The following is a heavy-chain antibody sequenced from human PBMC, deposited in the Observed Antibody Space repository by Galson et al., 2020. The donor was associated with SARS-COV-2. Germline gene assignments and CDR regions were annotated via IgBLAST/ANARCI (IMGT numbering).Heavy chain of an antibody. CDR3: ARETEMATFNYFDY. V-gene: IGHV1-2*04. CDR1: GYTFTAYY. D-gene: IGHD5-12*01. J-gene: IGHJ4*02. CDR2: INPNTGGT. Sequence: ASVKVSCKTSGYTFTAYYIHWVRQAPGQGLEWMGWINPNTGGTNYAQTFQGWVTMTRDTSTSTAYMALSRLKSDDTAVYYCARETEMATFNYFDYWGQGTLVTVSS.